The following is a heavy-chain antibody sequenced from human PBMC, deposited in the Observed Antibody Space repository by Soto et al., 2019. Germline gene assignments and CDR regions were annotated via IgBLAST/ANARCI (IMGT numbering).Heavy chain of an antibody. J-gene: IGHJ5*02. CDR3: ARLGGQRLLWFGQFSYNWFDP. CDR2: INHSGST. CDR1: GGSFSGYY. D-gene: IGHD3-10*01. Sequence: SETLSLTCAVYGGSFSGYYWSWIRQPPGKGLEWIGEINHSGSTNYNPSLKSRVTISVDTSKNQFSLKLSSVTAADTAVYYCARLGGQRLLWFGQFSYNWFDPWGQGTLVTVS. V-gene: IGHV4-34*01.